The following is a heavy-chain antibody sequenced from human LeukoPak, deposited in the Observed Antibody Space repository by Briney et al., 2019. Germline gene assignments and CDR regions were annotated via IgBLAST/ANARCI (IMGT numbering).Heavy chain of an antibody. CDR3: ARQEGYCSSTSCYLDWFDP. J-gene: IGHJ5*02. D-gene: IGHD2-2*01. Sequence: GESLKISCKGSGYSFTSYWIGWVRQMPGKGLEWMGIIYPGDSDTRYSPSFQGQVTISADKSISTAYLQWSSLKASDTAMYYCARQEGYCSSTSCYLDWFDPWGQGTLVTVSS. V-gene: IGHV5-51*01. CDR2: IYPGDSDT. CDR1: GYSFTSYW.